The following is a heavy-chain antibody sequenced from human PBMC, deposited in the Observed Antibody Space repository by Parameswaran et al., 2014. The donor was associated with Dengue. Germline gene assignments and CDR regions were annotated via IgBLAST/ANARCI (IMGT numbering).Heavy chain of an antibody. CDR2: VIPIHGRP. J-gene: IGHJ6*02. Sequence: WVRQAPGQGLEWMGGVIPIHGRPDYAQKFQGRLSITADEATSTAYMDLSSLRSDDTAVYYCARDEKVVWGVNSHYGLDVWGPGTTVTVSS. V-gene: IGHV1-69*01. CDR3: ARDEKVVWGVNSHYGLDV. D-gene: IGHD3-10*01.